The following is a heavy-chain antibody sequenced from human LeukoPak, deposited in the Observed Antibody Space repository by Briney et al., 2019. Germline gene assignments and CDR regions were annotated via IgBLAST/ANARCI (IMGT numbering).Heavy chain of an antibody. CDR3: ARRSFEYSSTGDFDY. Sequence: SETLSLTCTVSGGSISSYYWSWIRQPPGKGLEWIGYIHYSGSTNYNPSLKSRVTISLDTSKNQFSLKLSSVTAADTAVYYCARRSFEYSSTGDFDYWGQGTLVTVSS. CDR1: GGSISSYY. D-gene: IGHD6-6*01. V-gene: IGHV4-59*08. J-gene: IGHJ4*02. CDR2: IHYSGST.